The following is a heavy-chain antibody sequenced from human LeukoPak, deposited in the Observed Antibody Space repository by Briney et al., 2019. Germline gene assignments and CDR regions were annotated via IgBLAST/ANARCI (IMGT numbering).Heavy chain of an antibody. CDR3: ARAPGCSSSSLSYYYYMDV. J-gene: IGHJ6*03. D-gene: IGHD6-6*01. Sequence: GGSLRLSCAASGFTFSSYSMNWVRQAPGKGLEWVSSISSSSSYIYYADSVKGRFTISRDNAKNSLYLQMNSLRAEDTAVYYCARAPGCSSSSLSYYYYMDVWGKGTTVTVSS. CDR2: ISSSSSYI. CDR1: GFTFSSYS. V-gene: IGHV3-21*01.